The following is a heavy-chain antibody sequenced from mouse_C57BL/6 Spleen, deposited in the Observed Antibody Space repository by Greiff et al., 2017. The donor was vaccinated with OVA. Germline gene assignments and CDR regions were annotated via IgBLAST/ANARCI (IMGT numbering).Heavy chain of an antibody. D-gene: IGHD2-4*01. V-gene: IGHV3-6*01. J-gene: IGHJ3*01. Sequence: VQLKESGPGLVKPSQSLSLTCSVTGYSITSGYYWNWIRQFPGNKLEWMGYISYDGSNNYNPSLKNRISITRDTSKNQFFLKLNSVTTEDTATYYCARRDYDYGGVAYWGQGTLVTVSA. CDR3: ARRDYDYGGVAY. CDR2: ISYDGSN. CDR1: GYSITSGYY.